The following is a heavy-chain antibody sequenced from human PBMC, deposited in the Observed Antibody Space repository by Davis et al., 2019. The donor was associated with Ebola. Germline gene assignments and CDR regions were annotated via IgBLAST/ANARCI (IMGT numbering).Heavy chain of an antibody. Sequence: GGSLRLSCAASGFTFSSYWMHWVRQAPGKGLEWVAVISYDGSNKYYADSVKGRFTISRDNSKNTLYLQMNSLRAEDTAVYYCARATGYYYYYGMDVWGQGTTVTVSS. J-gene: IGHJ6*02. V-gene: IGHV3-30*03. CDR1: GFTFSSYW. CDR2: ISYDGSNK. D-gene: IGHD1-1*01. CDR3: ARATGYYYYYGMDV.